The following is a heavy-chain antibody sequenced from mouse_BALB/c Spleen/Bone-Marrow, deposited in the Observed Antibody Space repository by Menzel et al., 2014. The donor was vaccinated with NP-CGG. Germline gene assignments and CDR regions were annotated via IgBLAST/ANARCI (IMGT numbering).Heavy chain of an antibody. CDR3: ASYYYGSSGFAY. Sequence: WIGRIDPANGNTKYDPKFQGKATITADTSSNTAYLQLSSLTSEDTAVYYCASYYYGSSGFAYWGQGTLVTVSA. D-gene: IGHD1-1*01. V-gene: IGHV14-3*02. J-gene: IGHJ3*01. CDR2: IDPANGNT.